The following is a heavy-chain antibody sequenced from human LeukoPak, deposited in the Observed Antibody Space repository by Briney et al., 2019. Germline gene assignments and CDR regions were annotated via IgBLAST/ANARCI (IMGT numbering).Heavy chain of an antibody. Sequence: GGSLRLSCAASGFTFSSYAMSWVRQDPGRGLEWVSAISGSGGSTYYADSVKGRCTISRDNSKNTLYLQMNSLRAEDTAVYYCAKADDDSPGYTNYFDYWGQGTLVTVSS. D-gene: IGHD3-22*01. CDR3: AKADDDSPGYTNYFDY. CDR1: GFTFSSYA. CDR2: ISGSGGST. J-gene: IGHJ4*02. V-gene: IGHV3-23*01.